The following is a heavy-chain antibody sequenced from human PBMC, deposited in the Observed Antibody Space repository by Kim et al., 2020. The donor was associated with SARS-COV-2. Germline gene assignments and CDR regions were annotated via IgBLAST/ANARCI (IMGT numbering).Heavy chain of an antibody. D-gene: IGHD2-8*01. CDR3: AFRMDYCTNGVCYDY. Sequence: SVKVSCKASGGTFSSYAISWVRQAPGQGLEWMGGIIPIFGTANYAQKFQGRVTITADESTSTAYMELSSLRSEDTAVYYCAFRMDYCTNGVCYDYWGQGTLVTVSS. J-gene: IGHJ4*02. V-gene: IGHV1-69*13. CDR2: IIPIFGTA. CDR1: GGTFSSYA.